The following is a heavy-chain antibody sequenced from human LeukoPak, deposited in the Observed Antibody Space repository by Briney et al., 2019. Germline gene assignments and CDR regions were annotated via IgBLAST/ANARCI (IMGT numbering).Heavy chain of an antibody. CDR3: ARGVVVVVADENYYYMDV. J-gene: IGHJ6*03. CDR1: GYTFTSYY. D-gene: IGHD2-15*01. Sequence: ASVKVSCKASGYTFTSYYMHWVRQAPGQGLEGMGIINPSGGSTSYAQKFQGRVTMTRDMSTSTVYMELSSLRSEDTAVYYCARGVVVVVADENYYYMDVWGKGTTVTVSS. CDR2: INPSGGST. V-gene: IGHV1-46*01.